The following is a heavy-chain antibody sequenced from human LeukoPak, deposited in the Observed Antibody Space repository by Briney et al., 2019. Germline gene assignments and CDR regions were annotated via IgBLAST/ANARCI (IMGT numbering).Heavy chain of an antibody. CDR1: GYTFTSYY. J-gene: IGHJ5*02. V-gene: IGHV1-46*01. CDR2: INPSGGST. CDR3: ARDFGRIVVVPAAMQGWFDP. D-gene: IGHD2-2*01. Sequence: ASVKVSCKASGYTFTSYYMHWVRQAPGQGLEWMGVINPSGGSTSYAQKFQGRVTMTRDTSTSTVYMELSSLRSEDTAVYYCARDFGRIVVVPAAMQGWFDPWGQGTLVTVSS.